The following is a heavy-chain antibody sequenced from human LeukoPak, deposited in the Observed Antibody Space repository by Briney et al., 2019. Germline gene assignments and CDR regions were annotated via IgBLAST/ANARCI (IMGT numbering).Heavy chain of an antibody. CDR1: GGSISSGGYY. V-gene: IGHV4-30-2*01. D-gene: IGHD6-13*01. CDR3: ARVPFTSSWYFDH. J-gene: IGHJ4*02. CDR2: IYHSGST. Sequence: SQTLSLTCTVSGGSISSGGYYWSWIRQPPGKGLEWIGYIYHSGSTYYNPSLKSRVTISVDRSKNQFSLKLSSVTAADTAVYYCARVPFTSSWYFDHWGQGTLVTVSS.